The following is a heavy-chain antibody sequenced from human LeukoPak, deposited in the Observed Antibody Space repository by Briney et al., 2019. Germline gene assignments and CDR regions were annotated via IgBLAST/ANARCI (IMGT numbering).Heavy chain of an antibody. D-gene: IGHD5-18*01. CDR1: GGSFSGYY. J-gene: IGHJ4*02. CDR3: ARGGGYSYDYFSSPFDY. Sequence: SETLSLTCAVYGGSFSGYYWSWVRQPPGKGLEWIGEINQSGSTNYNPSLKSRVNISVDTSKNQFSQKLRSVTAADTAVYYCARGGGYSYDYFSSPFDYWGQGTLVTVSS. CDR2: INQSGST. V-gene: IGHV4-34*01.